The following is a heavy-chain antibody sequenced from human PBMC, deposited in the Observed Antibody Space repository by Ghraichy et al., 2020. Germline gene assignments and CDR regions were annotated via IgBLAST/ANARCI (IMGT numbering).Heavy chain of an antibody. J-gene: IGHJ4*02. CDR2: IKTDGSTT. CDR1: GLTFSSYW. Sequence: GGSLRLSCAASGLTFSSYWMHWVRQAPGKGLEWVSHIKTDGSTTNYADSVRGRFTISRDNAKNTLYLQMNILRADDTAVYYCSTSPRADRGNYWGQGTLVTVAS. V-gene: IGHV3-74*01. CDR3: STSPRADRGNY. D-gene: IGHD3-10*01.